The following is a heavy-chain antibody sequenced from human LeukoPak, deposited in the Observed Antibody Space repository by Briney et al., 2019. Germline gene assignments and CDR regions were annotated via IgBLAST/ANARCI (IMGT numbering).Heavy chain of an antibody. CDR1: GGSISSSSYY. Sequence: PSETLSLTCTVSGGSISSSSYYWGWIRQPPGKGLEWIGSIYYSGSTYYNPSLKSRVTISVDTSKNQFSLKLSSVTAADTAVYYCARVAPKSDSSGYYFTWGGPYDAFDIWGQGTMVTVSS. CDR2: IYYSGST. V-gene: IGHV4-39*07. D-gene: IGHD3-22*01. J-gene: IGHJ3*02. CDR3: ARVAPKSDSSGYYFTWGGPYDAFDI.